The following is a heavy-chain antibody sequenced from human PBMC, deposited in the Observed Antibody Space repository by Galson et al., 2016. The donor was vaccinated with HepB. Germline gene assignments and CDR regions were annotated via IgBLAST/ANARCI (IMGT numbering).Heavy chain of an antibody. D-gene: IGHD3-10*01. CDR3: ARGRATSVRGLVGYYFDW. V-gene: IGHV3-30*03. J-gene: IGHJ4*02. CDR1: GFTFSSYG. CDR2: ISFHGSNK. Sequence: SLRLSCAASGFTFSSYGMHWVRQAPGKGLEWVALISFHGSNKFYTDSVKGRFTVSRDNSKNTLYLQMNSLRAEDTAVYYCARGRATSVRGLVGYYFDWWGQGTLVTVSS.